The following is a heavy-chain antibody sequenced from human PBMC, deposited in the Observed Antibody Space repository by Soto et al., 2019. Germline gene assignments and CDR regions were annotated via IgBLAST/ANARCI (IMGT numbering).Heavy chain of an antibody. CDR2: IKQDGSEK. Sequence: GGSLRLSCAASGFTSSSYWMTWVRQAPGKGLEWVANIKQDGSEKYYVDSVKGRSTISRANAKNSLYLQTNSLRAEDTAVYYCARDLVGSLGRGSISWYSGDYGMDVWGQGTTVTVSS. D-gene: IGHD6-13*01. CDR1: GFTSSSYW. CDR3: ARDLVGSLGRGSISWYSGDYGMDV. V-gene: IGHV3-7*05. J-gene: IGHJ6*02.